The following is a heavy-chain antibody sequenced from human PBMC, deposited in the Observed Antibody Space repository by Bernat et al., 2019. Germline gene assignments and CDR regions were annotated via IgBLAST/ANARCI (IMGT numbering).Heavy chain of an antibody. CDR1: GFTFSSYG. J-gene: IGHJ4*02. CDR2: IWYDGSNK. V-gene: IGHV3-33*01. D-gene: IGHD4-17*01. Sequence: QVQLVESGGGVVQPGRSLRLSCAASGFTFSSYGMHWVRQAPGKGLEWVAVIWYDGSNKYYADSVKGRFTISRDNSKNTAYLQMNSLKTEDTAVYYCKGGYGDYADVELNWGQGTLVTVSS. CDR3: KGGYGDYADVELN.